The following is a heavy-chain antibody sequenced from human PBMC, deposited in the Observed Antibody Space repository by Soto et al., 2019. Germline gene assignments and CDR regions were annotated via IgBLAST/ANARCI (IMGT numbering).Heavy chain of an antibody. J-gene: IGHJ5*02. CDR1: GGSISSYY. CDR2: IYYSGST. V-gene: IGHV4-59*01. CDR3: ARAIDWFDP. Sequence: PSETLSLTCTVSGGSISSYYWSWIRQPPGKGLEWIGYIYYSGSTNYNPSLKSRVTISVDTSKNLFSLKLSFLTAADTAVYYCARAIDWFDPWGQGTLVTVSS.